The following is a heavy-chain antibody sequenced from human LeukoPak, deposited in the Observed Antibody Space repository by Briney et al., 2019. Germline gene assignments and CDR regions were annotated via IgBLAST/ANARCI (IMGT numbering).Heavy chain of an antibody. J-gene: IGHJ4*02. CDR2: MNPNSGNT. CDR1: GYTFTSYD. D-gene: IGHD6-19*01. CDR3: ARIKWGYSSGWYEGDY. Sequence: ASVKVSCKASGYTFTSYDINWVRQATGQGLEWMGWMNPNSGNTGYAQKFQGRVTITRNTSISTAYMELRSLRSDDTAVYYCARIKWGYSSGWYEGDYWGQGTLVTVSS. V-gene: IGHV1-8*03.